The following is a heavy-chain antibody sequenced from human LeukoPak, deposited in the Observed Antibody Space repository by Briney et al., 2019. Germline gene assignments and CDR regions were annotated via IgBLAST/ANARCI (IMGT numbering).Heavy chain of an antibody. CDR2: IIPIFSTA. CDR1: GGTFSSYA. CDR3: AREGGVVLMVYAPNTGWFDP. D-gene: IGHD2-8*01. J-gene: IGHJ5*02. V-gene: IGHV1-69*01. Sequence: SVKVSCKASGGTFSSYAISWVRQAPGQGLEWMGGIIPIFSTANYAQKFQGRVTITADESTSTAYMELSSLRSEDTAVYYCAREGGVVLMVYAPNTGWFDPWGQGTLVTVSS.